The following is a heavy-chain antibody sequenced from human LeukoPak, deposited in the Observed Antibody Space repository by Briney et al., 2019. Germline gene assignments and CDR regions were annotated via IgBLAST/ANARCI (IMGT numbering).Heavy chain of an antibody. CDR3: AKDRGPYSSGWYVFAY. Sequence: PGGSLRLSCAASGFTFSSYAMSWVRQAPGKGLEWVSAISGSGGSTYYADSVKGRFTISRDNSKNTLYLQMNSLRAEDTAVYYCAKDRGPYSSGWYVFAYWGQGTLVTVSS. J-gene: IGHJ4*02. CDR1: GFTFSSYA. CDR2: ISGSGGST. V-gene: IGHV3-23*01. D-gene: IGHD6-19*01.